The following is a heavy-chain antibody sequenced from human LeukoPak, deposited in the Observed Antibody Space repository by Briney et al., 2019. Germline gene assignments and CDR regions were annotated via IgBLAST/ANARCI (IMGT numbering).Heavy chain of an antibody. J-gene: IGHJ4*02. CDR1: GFTFSDYY. CDR3: ARSVVTAHLGNY. D-gene: IGHD2-21*02. Sequence: GGSLRLSCAASGFTFSDYYMSWIRQAPGKGLEWVSYISSSDSTTYYADSVKGRFTISRDNARNSLYLQMNSLRAEDTAVYYCARSVVTAHLGNYWGQGTLVTVSS. V-gene: IGHV3-11*01. CDR2: ISSSDSTT.